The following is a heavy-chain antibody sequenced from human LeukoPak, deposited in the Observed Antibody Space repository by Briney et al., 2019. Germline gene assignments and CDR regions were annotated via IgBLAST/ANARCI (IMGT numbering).Heavy chain of an antibody. J-gene: IGHJ4*02. CDR3: VSFYETY. Sequence: GGSLRLSCAASGFTVSSNYMSWVRQVPGKGLVWVSHINSDGSWTSYADSVKGRFTISKDNAKNTVYLQMNSLRAEDTAVYYCVSFYETYWGRGTLVTVSS. D-gene: IGHD2/OR15-2a*01. CDR1: GFTVSSNY. CDR2: INSDGSWT. V-gene: IGHV3-74*01.